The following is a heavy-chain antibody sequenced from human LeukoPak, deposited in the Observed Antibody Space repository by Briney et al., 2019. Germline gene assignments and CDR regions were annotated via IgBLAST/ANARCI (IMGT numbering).Heavy chain of an antibody. J-gene: IGHJ3*02. D-gene: IGHD3-22*01. CDR2: VSGSGGRT. CDR1: GFTFSNYG. CDR3: ARDRLENINIVVVHNFVGGAFDI. V-gene: IGHV3-23*01. Sequence: GGTLRLSCAASGFTFSNYGMSWVRQSPGKGLEWVSRVSGSGGRTYYADSVKGRFTISRDNSKNTLSLQMNNLRADDTAVYFCARDRLENINIVVVHNFVGGAFDIWGQGTMVSVSS.